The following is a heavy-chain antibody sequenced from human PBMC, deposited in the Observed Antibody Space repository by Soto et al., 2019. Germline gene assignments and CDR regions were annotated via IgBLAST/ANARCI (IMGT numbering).Heavy chain of an antibody. D-gene: IGHD6-13*01. CDR3: AKAGGAAGTVDYFDY. Sequence: LRLSCAASGFTFNNYTINWVRQSPGKGLEWVSVISGSAGSTYYADSVRGRFTITRDNSKNTLYLQMSSLRAEDTAVYYCAKAGGAAGTVDYFDYWGQGTLVTVSS. J-gene: IGHJ4*02. V-gene: IGHV3-23*01. CDR2: ISGSAGST. CDR1: GFTFNNYT.